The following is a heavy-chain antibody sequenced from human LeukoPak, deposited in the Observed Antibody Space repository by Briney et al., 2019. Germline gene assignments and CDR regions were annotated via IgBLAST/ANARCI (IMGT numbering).Heavy chain of an antibody. J-gene: IGHJ4*02. V-gene: IGHV1-2*04. CDR2: INPNSGGT. CDR3: ARAEMATIHFDY. Sequence: GASLKVSCKASGYTFTGYYTHWVRQAPGQGLEWMGWINPNSGGTNYAQKFQGWVTVTRDTSISTAYMELSRLRSDDTAVYYCARAEMATIHFDYWGQGTLVTVSS. CDR1: GYTFTGYY. D-gene: IGHD5-24*01.